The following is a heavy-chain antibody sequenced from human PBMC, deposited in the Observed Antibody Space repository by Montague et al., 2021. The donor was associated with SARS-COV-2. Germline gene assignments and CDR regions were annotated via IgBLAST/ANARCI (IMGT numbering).Heavy chain of an antibody. CDR3: ARIGCGSVGYYYIYPD. CDR2: ISYSGST. D-gene: IGHD3-22*01. Sequence: SETLSLTCTVSGASVRSGNSYWNWIRQPPGKGLEWIGYISYSGSTNYSPSHKSRVTISVDTSKNQLSLKVISATAADTAVYYCARIGCGSVGYYYIYPDWGQGTLVTVSS. CDR1: GASVRSGNSY. J-gene: IGHJ1*01. V-gene: IGHV4-61*01.